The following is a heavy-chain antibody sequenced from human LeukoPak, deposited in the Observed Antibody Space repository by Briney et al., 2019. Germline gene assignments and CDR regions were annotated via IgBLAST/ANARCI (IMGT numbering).Heavy chain of an antibody. Sequence: GGSLRLSCAASGFTFSSYAMSWVRQAPGKGLEWVSAISGSGGSTYYADSVKGRFTISRDNSKNTLYLQMNSLRAEDTAVYYCAREVVTMVQGVIIKEFDPWGQGTLVTVSS. CDR1: GFTFSSYA. CDR2: ISGSGGST. D-gene: IGHD3-10*01. V-gene: IGHV3-23*01. CDR3: AREVVTMVQGVIIKEFDP. J-gene: IGHJ5*02.